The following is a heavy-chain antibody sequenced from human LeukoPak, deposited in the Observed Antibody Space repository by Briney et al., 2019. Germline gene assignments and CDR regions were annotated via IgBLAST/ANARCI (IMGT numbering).Heavy chain of an antibody. CDR1: GGSVSSGSYY. J-gene: IGHJ6*04. V-gene: IGHV4-61*01. Sequence: SETLSLTCTVSGGSVSSGSYYWSWIRQPPGKGLEWIGYIYYSGSTNYNPSLKSRVTISVDTSKNQFSLKLSSVTAADTAVCYCARGIRALGPAATYGMDVWGKGTTVTVSS. CDR3: ARGIRALGPAATYGMDV. CDR2: IYYSGST. D-gene: IGHD2-2*01.